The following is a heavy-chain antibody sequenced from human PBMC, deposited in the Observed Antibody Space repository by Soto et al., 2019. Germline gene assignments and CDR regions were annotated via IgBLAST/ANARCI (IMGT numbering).Heavy chain of an antibody. CDR1: GVIFSNYY. CDR2: ISRGGTTI. Sequence: QTQLVESGGGLVEPGGSLRLSCEASGVIFSNYYMSWVRQAPGKGLEWVSYISRGGTTIYYSDSVRGRITSSRDNSKNSLYLHMDSLRAEDTAIYYCGRDPELWDDTVATRPSKYSYGMDVWGQGTTVTVSS. CDR3: GRDPELWDDTVATRPSKYSYGMDV. V-gene: IGHV3-11*01. D-gene: IGHD3-16*01. J-gene: IGHJ6*02.